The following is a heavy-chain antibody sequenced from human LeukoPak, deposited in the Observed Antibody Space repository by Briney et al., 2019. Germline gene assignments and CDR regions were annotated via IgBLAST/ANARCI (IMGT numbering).Heavy chain of an antibody. V-gene: IGHV3-53*01. CDR2: IYSGGST. Sequence: GGSLRLSCAASGFTVSSNYMSWVRQAPGKGLEWVSVIYSGGSTYYADSVKGRFTISRDNSKNTLYLQMNSLRAEDTAVYYCARVAYCSSTSCYRYYFDYWGQGTLVTVSS. J-gene: IGHJ4*02. CDR1: GFTVSSNY. CDR3: ARVAYCSSTSCYRYYFDY. D-gene: IGHD2-2*01.